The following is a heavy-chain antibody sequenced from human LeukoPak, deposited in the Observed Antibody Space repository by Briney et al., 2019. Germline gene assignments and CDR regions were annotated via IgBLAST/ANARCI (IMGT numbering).Heavy chain of an antibody. CDR1: GFTFSRYW. CDR2: VKEDGSQK. CDR3: AREAY. Sequence: GGSLRLSCAASGFTFSRYWMSWVRPAPGKGLEWVASVKEDGSQKNYADAVEGRCTISRDNAKKSLDLQMNSLRVEDTAIYYCAREAYCGPGTLVTVSS. J-gene: IGHJ4*02. V-gene: IGHV3-7*03.